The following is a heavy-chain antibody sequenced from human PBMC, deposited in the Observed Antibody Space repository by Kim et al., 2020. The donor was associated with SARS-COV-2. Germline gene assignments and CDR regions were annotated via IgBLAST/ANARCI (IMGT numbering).Heavy chain of an antibody. Sequence: GGSLRLSCAASGFTFSSYGMHWVRQAPGKGLEWVAVISYDGSNKYYADSVKGRFTISRDNSKNTLYLQMNSLRAEDTAVYYCAKDKYAVAGTGYYYYGMDVWGQGTTVTVSS. CDR3: AKDKYAVAGTGYYYYGMDV. CDR1: GFTFSSYG. D-gene: IGHD6-19*01. J-gene: IGHJ6*02. CDR2: ISYDGSNK. V-gene: IGHV3-30*18.